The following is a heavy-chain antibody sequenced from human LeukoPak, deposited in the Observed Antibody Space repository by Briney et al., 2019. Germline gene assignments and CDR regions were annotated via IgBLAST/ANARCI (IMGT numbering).Heavy chain of an antibody. CDR2: IYHSGST. J-gene: IGHJ4*02. CDR1: GGSISSGGYS. CDR3: ARGDSSGYYTDY. V-gene: IGHV4-30-2*01. Sequence: PSETLSLTCAVSGGSISSGGYSWSWIRQPPGKGLEWIGYIYHSGSTYYNPSPKSRVTISVDRSKNQFSLKLSSVTAADTAVYYCARGDSSGYYTDYWGQGTLVTVSS. D-gene: IGHD3-22*01.